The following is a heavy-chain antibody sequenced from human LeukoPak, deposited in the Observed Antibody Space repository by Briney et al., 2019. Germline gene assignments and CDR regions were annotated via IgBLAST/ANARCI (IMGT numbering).Heavy chain of an antibody. CDR3: AKDSGDIYYYYMDV. Sequence: GRSLRLSCVASGFTFSSYGMHWVRQAPGKGLEWVAVISYDGSNKYYADSVKGRFTISRDNSKNTLYLQMNSLRAEDTAVYYCAKDSGDIYYYYMDVWGKGTTVTVSS. V-gene: IGHV3-30*18. CDR1: GFTFSSYG. J-gene: IGHJ6*03. CDR2: ISYDGSNK. D-gene: IGHD1-1*01.